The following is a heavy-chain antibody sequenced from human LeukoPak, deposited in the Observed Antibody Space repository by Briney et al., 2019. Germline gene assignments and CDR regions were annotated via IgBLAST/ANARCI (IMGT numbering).Heavy chain of an antibody. V-gene: IGHV1-69*13. D-gene: IGHD4-17*01. J-gene: IGHJ2*01. CDR3: ARGYTVTLYWYFDL. CDR1: GGTFSSYA. Sequence: SVKMSCKASGGTFSSYAISWVRQAPGQGLEWMGGIIPIFGTANYAQKLQGQGRITADESTSTAYMELSSLRSEDTAVYYCARGYTVTLYWYFDLWGRGTLVPVTS. CDR2: IIPIFGTA.